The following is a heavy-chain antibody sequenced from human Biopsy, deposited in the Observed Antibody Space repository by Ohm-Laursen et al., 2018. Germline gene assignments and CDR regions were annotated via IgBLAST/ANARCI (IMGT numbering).Heavy chain of an antibody. J-gene: IGHJ4*02. Sequence: SLRLSCAASGFTFDEYGMSWVRQGPGKGLEWLGRIKSKSDGEATDYAAAVQGRFAISRDDSTNTFYLQMNSLKSEDTGVFYCTVDLGRGFHWGQGTLVTVSS. V-gene: IGHV3-15*01. CDR1: GFTFDEYG. CDR3: TVDLGRGFH. D-gene: IGHD5-12*01. CDR2: IKSKSDGEAT.